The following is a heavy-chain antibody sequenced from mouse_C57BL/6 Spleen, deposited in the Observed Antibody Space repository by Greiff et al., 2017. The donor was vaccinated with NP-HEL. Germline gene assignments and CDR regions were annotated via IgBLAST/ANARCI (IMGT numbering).Heavy chain of an antibody. Sequence: EVQGVESGGGLVQPGESLKLSCESNEYEFPSHDMSWVRKTPEKRLELVAAINSDGGSTYYPDTMERRFIISRDNTKKTLYLQMSSLRSEDTALYYCARPRSTMITTAWFAYWGQGTLVTVSA. D-gene: IGHD2-4*01. V-gene: IGHV5-2*01. CDR1: EYEFPSHD. CDR3: ARPRSTMITTAWFAY. J-gene: IGHJ3*01. CDR2: INSDGGST.